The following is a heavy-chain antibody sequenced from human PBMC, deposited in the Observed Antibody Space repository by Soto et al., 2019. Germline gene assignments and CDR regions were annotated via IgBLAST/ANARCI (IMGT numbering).Heavy chain of an antibody. J-gene: IGHJ4*02. CDR2: ISGSGGST. D-gene: IGHD5-18*01. CDR1: GFTFSSYA. CDR3: AKDRSGDTAMAEEYYFDY. V-gene: IGHV3-23*01. Sequence: PGGSLRLSCAASGFTFSSYAMSWVRQAPGKGLEWVSAISGSGGSTYYADSVKGRFTISRDNSKNTLYLQMNSLRAEDTAAYYCAKDRSGDTAMAEEYYFDYWGQGTLVTVSS.